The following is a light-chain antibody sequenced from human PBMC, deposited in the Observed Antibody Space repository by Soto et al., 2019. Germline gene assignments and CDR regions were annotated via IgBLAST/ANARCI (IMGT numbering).Light chain of an antibody. Sequence: DIQMPQSPSTLSASVGDRVTITCRASQSIDSWLAWYQHKPGKAPKLLIFKASTLETGVPSRFSGSGSETEFPLTISSLQPDDSATYYCQPYNSYSRTFGQGTKVEIK. CDR2: KAS. CDR1: QSIDSW. J-gene: IGKJ1*01. CDR3: QPYNSYSRT. V-gene: IGKV1-5*03.